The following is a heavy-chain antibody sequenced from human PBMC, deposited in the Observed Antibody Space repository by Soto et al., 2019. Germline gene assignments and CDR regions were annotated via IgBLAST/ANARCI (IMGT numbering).Heavy chain of an antibody. J-gene: IGHJ4*02. CDR3: RSSGWYGFDS. CDR2: TNHSGST. V-gene: IGHV4-34*01. D-gene: IGHD6-13*01. CDR1: GGSLSAYY. Sequence: PSETLSLTCAVYGGSLSAYYFSWIRQPPGKGLEWIGETNHSGSTNYSPSLKSRVTISVDTSKNQFSLKLTSVTAADTAVYYCRSSGWYGFDSWGPGTLVTVSS.